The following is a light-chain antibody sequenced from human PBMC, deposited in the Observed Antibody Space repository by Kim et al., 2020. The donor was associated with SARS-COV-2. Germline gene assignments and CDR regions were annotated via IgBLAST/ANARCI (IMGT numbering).Light chain of an antibody. CDR3: SPYTSSSTVV. V-gene: IGLV2-14*01. J-gene: IGLJ1*01. CDR2: DVS. Sequence: QSALTQPASVSGSPGQSITISCTGTSSDVGGYNYVCWYQQHPGKAPTLMIYDVSKRPSGVSHRFAGSKSGNTASLTISGLQADDEAAYYCSPYTSSSTVVFGTGTKVTVL. CDR1: SSDVGGYNY.